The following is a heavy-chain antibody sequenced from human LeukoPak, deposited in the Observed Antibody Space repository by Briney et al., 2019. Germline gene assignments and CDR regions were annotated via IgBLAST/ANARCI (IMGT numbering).Heavy chain of an antibody. Sequence: GGSLRLSCAASGFTFSSYWMTWVRQAPGRGLEWVANIREDGNEKNYADSVKGRFTISRDNAKNSLCLQMNSLRAEDTAVYYCARVAVESSSIDYWGQGTLVTVSS. CDR2: IREDGNEK. CDR1: GFTFSSYW. CDR3: ARVAVESSSIDY. D-gene: IGHD6-19*01. J-gene: IGHJ4*02. V-gene: IGHV3-7*01.